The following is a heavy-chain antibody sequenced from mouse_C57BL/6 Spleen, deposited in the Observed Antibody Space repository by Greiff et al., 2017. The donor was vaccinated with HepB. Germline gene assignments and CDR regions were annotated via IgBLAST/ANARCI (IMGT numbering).Heavy chain of an antibody. V-gene: IGHV5-17*01. Sequence: EVKLMESGGGLVKPGGSLKLSCAASGFTFSDYGMHWVRQAPEKGLEWVAYISSGSSTIYYADTVKGRFTISRDNAKNTLFLQMTSLRSEDTAMYYCARMDYGPYWGQGTLVTVSA. D-gene: IGHD1-1*01. J-gene: IGHJ3*01. CDR2: ISSGSSTI. CDR3: ARMDYGPY. CDR1: GFTFSDYG.